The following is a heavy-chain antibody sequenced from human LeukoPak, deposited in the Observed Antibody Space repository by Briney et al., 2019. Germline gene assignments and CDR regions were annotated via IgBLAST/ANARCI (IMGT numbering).Heavy chain of an antibody. CDR2: ISAGGGNI. CDR1: GFPLSSYS. D-gene: IGHD1-1*01. Sequence: SGGSLRLSCEASGFPLSSYSINWVRQAPGEGLEWVSYISAGGGNIYYLDSVKGRFTVSRDNARKSLFLQMNNARVEDTAFYYCVRVKGTYFDYWGQGALVTVSS. CDR3: VRVKGTYFDY. V-gene: IGHV3-48*01. J-gene: IGHJ4*02.